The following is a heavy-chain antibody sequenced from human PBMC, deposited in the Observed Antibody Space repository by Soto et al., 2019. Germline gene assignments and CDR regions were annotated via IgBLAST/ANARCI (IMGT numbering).Heavy chain of an antibody. CDR3: AKHNASGDDAFDV. Sequence: PGESLKISCKGSGYSFTSYWIGWVRQMPGKGLEWMGIIYPGDSDTRYSPSFQGQVTISADKSISTAYLQWSSLKASDTAIYYCAKHNASGDDAFDVWGQGTMVTVSS. CDR1: GYSFTSYW. CDR2: IYPGDSDT. V-gene: IGHV5-51*01. D-gene: IGHD3-10*01. J-gene: IGHJ3*01.